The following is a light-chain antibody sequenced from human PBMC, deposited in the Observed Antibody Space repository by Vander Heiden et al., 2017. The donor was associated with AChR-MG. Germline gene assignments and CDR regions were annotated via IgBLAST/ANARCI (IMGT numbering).Light chain of an antibody. V-gene: IGLV2-23*01. CDR3: CSYAGSSVVV. Sequence: QSPLSPPSSVLGSPGPSITISCTGTSSEVGSYNLVSWYQQHPGKAPKLMIYEGSKRPSGVANRFSGSKSGNTASLTISGLQAEDEADYYCCSYAGSSVVVFGGGTKLTVL. J-gene: IGLJ2*01. CDR2: EGS. CDR1: SSEVGSYNL.